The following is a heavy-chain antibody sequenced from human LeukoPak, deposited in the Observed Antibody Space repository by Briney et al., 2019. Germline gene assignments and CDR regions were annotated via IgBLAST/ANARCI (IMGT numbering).Heavy chain of an antibody. CDR1: GFTFSSYG. CDR2: IYHSGST. Sequence: GSLRLSCAASGFTFSSYGMHWVRQPPGKGLEWIGEIYHSGSTNYNPSLKSRVTISVDKSKNQFSLKLSSVTAADTAVYYCAREDYDDSGAWYFDLWGRGTLVTVSS. J-gene: IGHJ2*01. D-gene: IGHD3-3*01. V-gene: IGHV4-4*02. CDR3: AREDYDDSGAWYFDL.